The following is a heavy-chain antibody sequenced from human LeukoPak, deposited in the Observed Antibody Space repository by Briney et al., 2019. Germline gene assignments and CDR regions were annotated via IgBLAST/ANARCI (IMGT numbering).Heavy chain of an antibody. CDR1: GYSFTSYW. J-gene: IGHJ6*02. Sequence: GESLKISCKGSGYSFTSYWIGWVRQMPGKGLEWMGIIYPGDPDTRYSPSFQGQVTISADKSISTAYLQWSSLKASDTAMYYCARLDSNSKPNYYYYYGMDVWGQGTTVTVSS. D-gene: IGHD4-11*01. CDR3: ARLDSNSKPNYYYYYGMDV. V-gene: IGHV5-51*01. CDR2: IYPGDPDT.